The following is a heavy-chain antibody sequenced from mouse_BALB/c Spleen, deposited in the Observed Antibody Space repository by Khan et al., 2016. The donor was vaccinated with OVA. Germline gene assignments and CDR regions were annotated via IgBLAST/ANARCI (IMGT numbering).Heavy chain of an antibody. CDR1: GYTYTDYA. V-gene: IGHV1S137*01. D-gene: IGHD2-3*01. Sequence: QVQLKQSGPELVRPGVSVKISCKGSGYTYTDYAMYWVKQSHAKSLEWIGLISTYSGNTNYNQKFKGKATMTVDKSSSTAYMELARLTSEDSAIYYCARPSYAGYYDYWGQGPPLTVSS. J-gene: IGHJ2*01. CDR2: ISTYSGNT. CDR3: ARPSYAGYYDY.